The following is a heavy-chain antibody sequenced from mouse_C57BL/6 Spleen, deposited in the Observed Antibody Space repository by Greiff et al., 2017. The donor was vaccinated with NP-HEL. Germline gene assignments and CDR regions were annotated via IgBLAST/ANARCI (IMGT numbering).Heavy chain of an antibody. J-gene: IGHJ3*01. D-gene: IGHD4-1*01. V-gene: IGHV5-17*01. CDR1: GFTFSDYG. Sequence: EVKLQESGGGLVKPGGSLKLSCAASGFTFSDYGMHWVRQAPEKGLEWVAYISSGSSTIYYADTVKGRFTISRDNAKNTLFLQMTSLRSEDTAMYYCARKRGTGTYWGQGTLVTVSA. CDR3: ARKRGTGTY. CDR2: ISSGSSTI.